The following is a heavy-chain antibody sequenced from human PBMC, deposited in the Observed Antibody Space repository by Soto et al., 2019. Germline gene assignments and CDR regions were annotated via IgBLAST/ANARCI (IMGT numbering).Heavy chain of an antibody. CDR2: FDPEDGET. J-gene: IGHJ4*02. V-gene: IGHV1-24*01. D-gene: IGHD6-13*01. CDR3: ATDREYSSSWYLTNFNY. CDR1: GGTFSSYA. Sequence: GASVKVSCKASGGTFSSYAISWVRQAPGQGLEWMGGFDPEDGETIYAQKFQGRVTMTEDTSTDTAYMELSSLRSEDTAVYYCATDREYSSSWYLTNFNYWGQGTLVTVSS.